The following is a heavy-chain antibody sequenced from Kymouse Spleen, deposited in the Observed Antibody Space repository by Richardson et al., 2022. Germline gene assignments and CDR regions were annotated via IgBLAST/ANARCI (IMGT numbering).Heavy chain of an antibody. J-gene: IGHJ6*02. CDR2: INHSGST. Sequence: QVQLQQWGAGLLKPSETLSLTCAVYGGSFSGYYWSWIRQPPGKGLEWIGEINHSGSTNYNPSLKSRVTISVDTSKNQFSLKLSSVTAADTAVYYCARGMAMVRGVNYYGMDVWGQGTTVTVSS. CDR3: ARGMAMVRGVNYYGMDV. V-gene: IGHV4-34*01. CDR1: GGSFSGYY. D-gene: IGHD3-10*01.